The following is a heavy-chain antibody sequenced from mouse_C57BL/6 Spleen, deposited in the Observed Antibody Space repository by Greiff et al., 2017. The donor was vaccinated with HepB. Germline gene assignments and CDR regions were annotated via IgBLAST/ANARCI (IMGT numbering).Heavy chain of an antibody. CDR1: GYTFTSYW. Sequence: QVQLQQPGTELVKPGASVKLSCKASGYTFTSYWMHWVKQRPGQGLEWIGNINPSNGGTNYNEKFKSKATLTVDKSSSTDYMQHSSLTSEDSAVYYCERSRDGYYYDMDYWGKGTSVTVSS. D-gene: IGHD2-3*01. J-gene: IGHJ4*01. V-gene: IGHV1-53*01. CDR2: INPSNGGT. CDR3: ERSRDGYYYDMDY.